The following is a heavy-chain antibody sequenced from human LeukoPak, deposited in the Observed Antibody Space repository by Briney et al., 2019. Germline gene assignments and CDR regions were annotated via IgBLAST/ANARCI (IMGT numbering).Heavy chain of an antibody. CDR3: ARDLNYYDSSGYSLGAFDI. V-gene: IGHV3-30-3*01. D-gene: IGHD3-22*01. Sequence: GRSLRLSCAVSGFTFSSYAMHWVRQAPGKGLEWVAVISYDGSNKYYADSVKGRFTISRDNSKNTLYLQMNSLRAEDTAVYYCARDLNYYDSSGYSLGAFDIWGQGTMVTVSS. CDR2: ISYDGSNK. CDR1: GFTFSSYA. J-gene: IGHJ3*02.